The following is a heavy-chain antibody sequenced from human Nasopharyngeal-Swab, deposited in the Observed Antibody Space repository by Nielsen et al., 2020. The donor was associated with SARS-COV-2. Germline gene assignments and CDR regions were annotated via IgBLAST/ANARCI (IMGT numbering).Heavy chain of an antibody. V-gene: IGHV1-3*01. Sequence: ASVKVSCKASGFLFTTYIMHWVRQAPGQRLEWMGWINAGNGNTKYSQKFQGRVTITRDTSASTAYMELSSLRSEDTAVYYCAREGGYSYGPIDYWGQGTLVTVSS. D-gene: IGHD5-18*01. CDR1: GFLFTTYI. J-gene: IGHJ4*02. CDR3: AREGGYSYGPIDY. CDR2: INAGNGNT.